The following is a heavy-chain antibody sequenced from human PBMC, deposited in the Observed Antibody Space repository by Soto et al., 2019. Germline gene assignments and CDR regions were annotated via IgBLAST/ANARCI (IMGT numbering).Heavy chain of an antibody. J-gene: IGHJ6*02. D-gene: IGHD3-9*01. V-gene: IGHV1-2*04. CDR1: GYTFTGYY. Sequence: ASVKVSCKASGYTFTGYYMHSVRQAPGQGLEWMGWINPNSGGTNYAQKFQGWVTMTRDTSISTAYMELSRMRSDDTAGYYCAREGRGLRYFVRLCTPSGMLFWGQ. CDR2: INPNSGGT. CDR3: AREGRGLRYFVRLCTPSGMLF.